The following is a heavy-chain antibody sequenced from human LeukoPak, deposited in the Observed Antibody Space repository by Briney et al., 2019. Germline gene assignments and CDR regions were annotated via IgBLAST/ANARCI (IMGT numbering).Heavy chain of an antibody. Sequence: ASVTVSCKASGYTFTSYDINWVRQAPGQGLEWMGWMNPNSGNTGYAQKFQGRVTMTRNTSISTAYMELSSLRSEDTAVYYCARDYTVTTNYYYYGMDVWGQGTTVTVSS. CDR3: ARDYTVTTNYYYYGMDV. J-gene: IGHJ6*02. V-gene: IGHV1-8*01. CDR1: GYTFTSYD. D-gene: IGHD4-17*01. CDR2: MNPNSGNT.